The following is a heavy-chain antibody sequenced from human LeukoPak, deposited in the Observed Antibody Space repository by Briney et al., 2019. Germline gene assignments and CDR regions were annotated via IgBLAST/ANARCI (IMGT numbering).Heavy chain of an antibody. J-gene: IGHJ4*02. CDR3: ARGRDSLDS. Sequence: GGPLRLSCAASGFTFSSYAMNWVRQAPGKGLEWVSCISSSGSTIYYADSVKGRFTISRDNARNSLYLETNSLRAEDTAVYYCARGRDSLDSWGQGTLVTVSS. CDR2: ISSSGSTI. CDR1: GFTFSSYA. D-gene: IGHD2-21*01. V-gene: IGHV3-48*03.